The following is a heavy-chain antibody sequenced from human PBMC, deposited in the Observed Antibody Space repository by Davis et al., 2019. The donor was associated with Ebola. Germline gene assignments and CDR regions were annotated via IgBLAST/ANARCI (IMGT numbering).Heavy chain of an antibody. CDR1: GFTASRHY. CDR2: IYGADSA. V-gene: IGHV3-53*01. D-gene: IGHD1-26*01. J-gene: IGHJ5*02. Sequence: GESLKISCVVSGFTASRHYMSWVRQAPGKGLEWVSLIYGADSAHYANSVKGRFIISRDDPHNTLYLQMNSLRVEDTAVYYCARARGIVGATAFDPWGRGTLVTVSS. CDR3: ARARGIVGATAFDP.